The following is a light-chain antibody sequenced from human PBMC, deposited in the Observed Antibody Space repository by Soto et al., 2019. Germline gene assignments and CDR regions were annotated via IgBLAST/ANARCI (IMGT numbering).Light chain of an antibody. V-gene: IGKV2D-29*01. CDR3: KQRSKWVT. J-gene: IGKJ4*01. CDR1: QILLHSDGKTY. Sequence: DIVITHTPVPLSVTPGQPASISCKSSQILLHSDGKTYLYWYLQKPGQPPRLLIYDAINRATGIPARFSGSGSGTDFTLTISSLEPEDFGIYYCKQRSKWVTFGRGTKVDIK. CDR2: DAI.